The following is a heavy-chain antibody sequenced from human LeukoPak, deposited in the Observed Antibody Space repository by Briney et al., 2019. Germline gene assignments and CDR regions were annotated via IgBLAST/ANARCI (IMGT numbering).Heavy chain of an antibody. CDR3: AKDNSDSSSWHRYNWFDP. V-gene: IGHV3-9*01. CDR2: ISWNSGSI. D-gene: IGHD6-13*01. Sequence: GGSLRLSCAASGFTFDDYAMRWVRQAPGKGLEWVSGISWNSGSIGYADSVKGRFTISRDNAKNSLYLQMNSLRAEDTALYYCAKDNSDSSSWHRYNWFDPWGQGTLDTVSS. J-gene: IGHJ5*02. CDR1: GFTFDDYA.